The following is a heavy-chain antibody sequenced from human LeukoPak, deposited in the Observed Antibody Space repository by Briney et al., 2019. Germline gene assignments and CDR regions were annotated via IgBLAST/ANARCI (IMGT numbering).Heavy chain of an antibody. V-gene: IGHV4-39*01. D-gene: IGHD3-10*01. Sequence: SETLSLTCTVSGGSISSSSYYWGWIRQPPGKGLEWIGSIYYSGSTYYDPSLKSRVTISVDTSKNQFSLKLSSVTAADTAVYYCARHFTVLFDAFDIWGQGTMVTVSS. CDR1: GGSISSSSYY. J-gene: IGHJ3*02. CDR3: ARHFTVLFDAFDI. CDR2: IYYSGST.